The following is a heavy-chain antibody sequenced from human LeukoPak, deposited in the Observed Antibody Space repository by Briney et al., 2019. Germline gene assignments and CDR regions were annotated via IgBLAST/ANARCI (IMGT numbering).Heavy chain of an antibody. Sequence: GGSLRPSCAALGLTFSSYAMSWVRQAPGKGREGGANIKQDGSEKYYADSVKGRFTISRDNSKNTLYLQMNSLRAEDTAVYYCARAPYSSSWYYFDYWGQGTLVTVSS. CDR3: ARAPYSSSWYYFDY. V-gene: IGHV3-7*01. CDR2: IKQDGSEK. J-gene: IGHJ4*02. CDR1: GLTFSSYA. D-gene: IGHD6-13*01.